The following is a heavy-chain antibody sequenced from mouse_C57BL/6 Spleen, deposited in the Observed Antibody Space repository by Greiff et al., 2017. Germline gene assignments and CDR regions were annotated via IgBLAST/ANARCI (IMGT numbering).Heavy chain of an antibody. V-gene: IGHV5-17*01. J-gene: IGHJ3*01. Sequence: EVQVVESGGGLVKPGGSLKLSCAASGYTFSDYGMHWVRQAPAKGLEWVAYISSGSGTTYYADTVKGRFTISRDNATNTLFLQLTSLRSEDTAMYYCARMDDGYYGAYWGQGTLVTVSA. CDR3: ARMDDGYYGAY. D-gene: IGHD2-3*01. CDR1: GYTFSDYG. CDR2: ISSGSGTT.